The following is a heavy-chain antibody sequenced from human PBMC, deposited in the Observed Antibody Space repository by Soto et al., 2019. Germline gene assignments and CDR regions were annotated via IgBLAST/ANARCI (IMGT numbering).Heavy chain of an antibody. CDR3: ARLIAAAGSNYHYYYGMDV. V-gene: IGHV4-59*01. D-gene: IGHD6-13*01. Sequence: SETLSLTCTVSGGSISSYYWSWIRQPPGKGLEWIGYIYYSGSTNYNPSLKSRVTISVDTSKNQFSLKLSSVTAADTAVYYCARLIAAAGSNYHYYYGMDVWGQGTTVTVSS. J-gene: IGHJ6*02. CDR2: IYYSGST. CDR1: GGSISSYY.